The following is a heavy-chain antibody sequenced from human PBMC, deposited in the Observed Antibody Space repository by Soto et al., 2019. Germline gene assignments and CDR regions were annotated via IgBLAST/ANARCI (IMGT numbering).Heavy chain of an antibody. CDR3: ARAGVKYSSQVAFDY. CDR2: IYYSGST. D-gene: IGHD6-6*01. V-gene: IGHV4-61*01. Sequence: PSETLSLTCTVSGGSVSSGSYYWSWIRQPPGKGLEWIGCIYYSGSTNYNPSLKSRVTITVDTSKNQFSLKLSSVTAADTAVYYCARAGVKYSSQVAFDYWDRVTLIAVSS. J-gene: IGHJ4*02. CDR1: GGSVSSGSYY.